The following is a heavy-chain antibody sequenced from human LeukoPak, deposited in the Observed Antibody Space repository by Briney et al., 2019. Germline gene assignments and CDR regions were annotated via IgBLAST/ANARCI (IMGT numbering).Heavy chain of an antibody. CDR2: IIPIFGTA. J-gene: IGHJ4*02. Sequence: SVKVSCKASGGTFSSYAISWVRQAPGQGLEWMGGIIPIFGTANYAQKFQGRVTITTDESTSTAYMELSSLRSEDTAVYYCARSGIYSNYPSDYWGQGTLVTVSS. CDR1: GGTFSSYA. CDR3: ARSGIYSNYPSDY. D-gene: IGHD4-11*01. V-gene: IGHV1-69*05.